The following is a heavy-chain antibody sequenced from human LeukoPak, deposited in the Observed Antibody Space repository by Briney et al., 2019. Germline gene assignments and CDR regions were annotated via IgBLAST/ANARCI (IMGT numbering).Heavy chain of an antibody. D-gene: IGHD5-18*01. CDR2: IIPIFGTA. J-gene: IGHJ4*02. CDR1: GGTFSSYA. Sequence: SLKVSCKASGGTFSSYAISWVRQAPGQGLEWMGGIIPIFGTANYAQKFQGRVTITADESTSTAYMELSSLRSEDTAVYYCARDPAPLYSYGSLYYFDYWGQGTLVTVSS. CDR3: ARDPAPLYSYGSLYYFDY. V-gene: IGHV1-69*13.